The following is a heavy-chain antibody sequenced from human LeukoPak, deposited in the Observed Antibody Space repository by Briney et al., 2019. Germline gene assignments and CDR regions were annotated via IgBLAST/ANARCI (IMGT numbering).Heavy chain of an antibody. D-gene: IGHD5-12*01. CDR1: GFTFSSYE. V-gene: IGHV3-48*03. Sequence: SGGSLRLSCAASGFTFSSYEMNWVRQAPGKGLEWVSYISSSGSTIYYADSVKGRLTISRDNAKNSLYLQMNSLRAEDTAVYYCAGPPLAQGAFDIWGQGTMVTVSS. CDR3: AGPPLAQGAFDI. J-gene: IGHJ3*02. CDR2: ISSSGSTI.